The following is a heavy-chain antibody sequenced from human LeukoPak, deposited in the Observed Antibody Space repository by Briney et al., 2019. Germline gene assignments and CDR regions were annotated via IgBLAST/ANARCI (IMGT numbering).Heavy chain of an antibody. CDR3: ARDLRSQLDY. CDR1: GGSISSSSYY. J-gene: IGHJ4*02. D-gene: IGHD4-17*01. Sequence: SETLSLTCTVSGGSISSSSYYWGWIRQPPGKGLEWIGSIYYSGSTYYNPSLKSRVTISVDTSKNQFSLKLSSVTAADTAVYYCARDLRSQLDYWGQGTLVTVSS. V-gene: IGHV4-39*07. CDR2: IYYSGST.